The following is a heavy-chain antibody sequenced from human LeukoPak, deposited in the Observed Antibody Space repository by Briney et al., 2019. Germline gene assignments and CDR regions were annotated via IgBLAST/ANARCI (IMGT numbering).Heavy chain of an antibody. D-gene: IGHD3-10*01. J-gene: IGHJ6*02. CDR3: AKLTSASGAYGVDV. Sequence: PGGSLRLSCAASGFTFSSYAVNWVRQAPGKGLEWVSTISGSGGSKHYADSVEGRFTISRDNSKNTVYLQMNSPRAEDTAIYYCAKLTSASGAYGVDVWGQGTTVTVSS. CDR2: ISGSGGSK. CDR1: GFTFSSYA. V-gene: IGHV3-23*01.